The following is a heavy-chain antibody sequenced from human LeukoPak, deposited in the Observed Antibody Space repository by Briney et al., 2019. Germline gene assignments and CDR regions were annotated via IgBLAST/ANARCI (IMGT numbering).Heavy chain of an antibody. J-gene: IGHJ5*02. CDR3: ARDFSAQVPVTIHDNWFDP. Sequence: PGGSLRLSCAASGFTFRSYWMSWLRQAPGKGPEWVANIRQDGSEKYYMDSEKGRFTISRDNAKKSLYLQMNSLRADDTAMYYCARDFSAQVPVTIHDNWFDPWGQGTLVIVSS. CDR2: IRQDGSEK. V-gene: IGHV3-7*01. D-gene: IGHD2-2*01. CDR1: GFTFRSYW.